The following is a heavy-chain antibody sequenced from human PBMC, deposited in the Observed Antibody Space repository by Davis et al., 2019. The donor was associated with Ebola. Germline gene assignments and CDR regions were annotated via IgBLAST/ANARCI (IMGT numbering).Heavy chain of an antibody. V-gene: IGHV4-30-4*01. CDR1: GGSISSGDYY. D-gene: IGHD5-12*01. CDR2: IYYSGST. J-gene: IGHJ4*02. Sequence: PSETLSLTCAVSGGSISSGDYYWSWIRQPPGKGLEWIGYIYYSGSTYYNPSLKSRVTISVDTSKNQFSLKLSSVTAADTAVYYCARVEGGYDMDYWGQGTLVTVSS. CDR3: ARVEGGYDMDY.